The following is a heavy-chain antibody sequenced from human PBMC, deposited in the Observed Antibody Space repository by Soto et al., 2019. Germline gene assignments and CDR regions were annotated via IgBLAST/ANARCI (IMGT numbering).Heavy chain of an antibody. V-gene: IGHV4-31*03. CDR1: GGSISSGGYY. Sequence: SETLSLTCTVSGGSISSGGYYWSWVRQHPGKGLEWIGYIYYSGSTYYNPSLKSRVTISVDTSKNQFSLKLSSVTAADTAVYYGARARGDFWSGSPPPIDYWGQGNLVTVSS. D-gene: IGHD3-3*01. CDR3: ARARGDFWSGSPPPIDY. CDR2: IYYSGST. J-gene: IGHJ4*02.